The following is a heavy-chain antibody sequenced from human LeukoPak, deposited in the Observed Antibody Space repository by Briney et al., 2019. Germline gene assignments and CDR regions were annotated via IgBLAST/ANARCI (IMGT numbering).Heavy chain of an antibody. V-gene: IGHV3-21*01. CDR1: GFTFSSYS. J-gene: IGHJ5*02. CDR2: ISSSSSYI. D-gene: IGHD3-10*01. Sequence: KPGGSLRLSCAASGFTFSSYSMNWVRQAPGKGLEWVSSISSSSSYIYYADSVKGRFTISRDNAKNSLYLQMNSLRAEDMAVYYCARDKARGVMPFWFDPWGQGTLVTVSS. CDR3: ARDKARGVMPFWFDP.